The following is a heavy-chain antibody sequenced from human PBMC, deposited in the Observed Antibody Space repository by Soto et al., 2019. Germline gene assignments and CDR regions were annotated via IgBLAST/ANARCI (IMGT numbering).Heavy chain of an antibody. J-gene: IGHJ6*02. CDR1: GGSFSGYY. Sequence: SETLSLTCAVYGGSFSGYYWSWIRQPSGKGLEWIGEINHSGSTNYNPSLKSRVTISVDTSKNQFSLKLSSVTAADTAVYYCARDRFGSGSHYYYYYGMDVWGQGTTVTVSS. D-gene: IGHD3-10*01. CDR3: ARDRFGSGSHYYYYYGMDV. CDR2: INHSGST. V-gene: IGHV4-34*01.